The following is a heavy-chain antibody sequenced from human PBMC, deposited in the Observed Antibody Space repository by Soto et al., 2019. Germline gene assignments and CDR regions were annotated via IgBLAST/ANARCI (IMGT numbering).Heavy chain of an antibody. V-gene: IGHV1-46*03. J-gene: IGHJ4*02. D-gene: IGHD3-9*01. Sequence: VASVKVSCKASGYTFTSYYMHWVRQAPGQGLEWMGIINPSGGSTSYAQKFQGRVTMTRDTSTSTVYMELSSLRSEDTAVYYCARAVLRYFDWSPDYFDYWGQGTLVTVSS. CDR3: ARAVLRYFDWSPDYFDY. CDR2: INPSGGST. CDR1: GYTFTSYY.